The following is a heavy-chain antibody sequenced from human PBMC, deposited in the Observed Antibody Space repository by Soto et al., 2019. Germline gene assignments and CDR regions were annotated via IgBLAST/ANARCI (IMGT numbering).Heavy chain of an antibody. J-gene: IGHJ6*02. CDR2: INHSGST. D-gene: IGHD3-10*01. Sequence: TSETLSLTCAVYGGSFSGYYWSWIRQPPGKGLEWIGEINHSGSTNYNPSLKSRATISVDTSKNQFSLKLSSVTAADTAVYYCARGKTGSYYYYYGMDVWGQGTTVTVSS. CDR1: GGSFSGYY. CDR3: ARGKTGSYYYYYGMDV. V-gene: IGHV4-34*01.